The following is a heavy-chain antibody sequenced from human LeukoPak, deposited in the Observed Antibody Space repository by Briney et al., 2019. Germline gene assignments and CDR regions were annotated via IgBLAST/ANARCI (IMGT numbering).Heavy chain of an antibody. CDR2: IYFSVST. CDR3: ARQMGYSSGWYVDY. D-gene: IGHD6-19*01. CDR1: GGSISSSSYY. Sequence: PSETLSLTCTVSGGSISSSSYYWGCIRQPPGKGLEWNGSIYFSVSTYSNPSLKSRVTISVHTSKNQFSLKLSSVTAADTAVYYCARQMGYSSGWYVDYWGQGNLVTVSS. J-gene: IGHJ4*02. V-gene: IGHV4-39*01.